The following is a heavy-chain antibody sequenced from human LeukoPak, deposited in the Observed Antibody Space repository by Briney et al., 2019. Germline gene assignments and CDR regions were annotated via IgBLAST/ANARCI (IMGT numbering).Heavy chain of an antibody. D-gene: IGHD6-6*01. V-gene: IGHV4-59*01. CDR1: GGSISSYY. Sequence: SETLSLTCTVSGGSISSYYWSWIRQPPGKGLEWIGYIHYSGRTNYNPSLKSRVTISVDTSKSQSSLNLSSVTAADTAVYYCARGGQLVRCYYYGLDVWGQGTTVTVSS. J-gene: IGHJ6*02. CDR3: ARGGQLVRCYYYGLDV. CDR2: IHYSGRT.